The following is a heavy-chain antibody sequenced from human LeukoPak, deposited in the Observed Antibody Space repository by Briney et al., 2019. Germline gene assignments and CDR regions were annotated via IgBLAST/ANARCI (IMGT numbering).Heavy chain of an antibody. CDR1: GYTFTGYY. J-gene: IGHJ4*02. CDR2: MNPNSGNT. D-gene: IGHD3-10*01. CDR3: ARSISMVL. V-gene: IGHV1-8*02. Sequence: GASVKVSCKASGYTFTGYYMHWVRQAPGQGLEWMGWMNPNSGNTGYAQKFQGRVTMTRNTSISTAYMELSSLRSEDTAVYYCARSISMVLWGQGTLVTVSS.